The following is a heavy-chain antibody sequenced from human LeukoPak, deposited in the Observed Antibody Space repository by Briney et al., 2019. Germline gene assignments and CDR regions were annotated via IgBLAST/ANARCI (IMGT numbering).Heavy chain of an antibody. D-gene: IGHD4-23*01. CDR3: ASQTTLATYS. CDR1: GFSFSNYG. Sequence: PGGSLRLSCVASGFSFSNYGMHWVRQAPGKGLEWVALIYYDATNKYYIDSVKGRFTISRDNSKNTIYLQMSSLRVEDTAVYYCASQTTLATYSQGHGIIVT. J-gene: IGHJ5*01. V-gene: IGHV3-33*01. CDR2: IYYDATNK.